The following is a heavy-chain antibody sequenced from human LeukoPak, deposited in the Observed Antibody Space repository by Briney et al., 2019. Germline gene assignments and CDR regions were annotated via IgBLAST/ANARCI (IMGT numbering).Heavy chain of an antibody. J-gene: IGHJ3*02. V-gene: IGHV4-34*01. D-gene: IGHD2-21*01. CDR2: IKHSGST. CDR3: AGRVVRRAFDI. CDR1: GGSFSGYY. Sequence: SETLSLTCAVYGGSFSGYYWSWIRQPPGKGLEWIGEIKHSGSTNYNPSLKSRVTISVDTSKNQFSLKLSSVTAADTAVYYCAGRVVRRAFDIWGQGTMVTVSS.